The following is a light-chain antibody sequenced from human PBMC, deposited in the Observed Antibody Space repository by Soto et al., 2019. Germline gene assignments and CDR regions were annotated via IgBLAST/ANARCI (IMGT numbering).Light chain of an antibody. V-gene: IGKV1-39*01. Sequence: DVQMTQSPSSLSASVGDRVSITCRASQSITKYLNWYQQKPGTAPKLLIYGASSLQSGVPLRFSGSGFGKDFPLNISSLHPEDVATYYRQQSHSLPRTFGGGTKLEIK. CDR2: GAS. CDR1: QSITKY. CDR3: QQSHSLPRT. J-gene: IGKJ4*01.